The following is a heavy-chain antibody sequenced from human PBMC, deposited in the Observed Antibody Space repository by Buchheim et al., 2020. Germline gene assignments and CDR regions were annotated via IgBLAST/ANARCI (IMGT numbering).Heavy chain of an antibody. CDR3: ARDVTSSYYDSSGYPSKPYDY. CDR1: GFTFSSYW. D-gene: IGHD3-22*01. CDR2: IKQDGSEK. V-gene: IGHV3-7*01. J-gene: IGHJ4*02. Sequence: EVQLVESGGGLVQPGGSLRLSCAASGFTFSSYWMSWVRQAPGKGLEWVATIKQDGSEKYYVDSVKGRFTISRDNAKNSLYLQMNSLRAEDTAVYYCARDVTSSYYDSSGYPSKPYDYWGQGTL.